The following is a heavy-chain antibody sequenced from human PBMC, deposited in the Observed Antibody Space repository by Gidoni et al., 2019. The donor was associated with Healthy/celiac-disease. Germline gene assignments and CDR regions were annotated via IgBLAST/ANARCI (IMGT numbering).Heavy chain of an antibody. CDR1: GGSISSGSYY. CDR2: IYTSGST. J-gene: IGHJ6*02. V-gene: IGHV4-61*02. CDR3: ARDLGYYDSSGYYYPAPGYYYYGMDV. Sequence: QVQLQESGPGLVKPSQTLSLTCTVPGGSISSGSYYWSWIRQPDGKGLEWIGRIYTSGSTNYNPSLKSRVTISVDTSKNQFSLKLSSVTAADTAVYYCARDLGYYDSSGYYYPAPGYYYYGMDVWGQGTTVTVSS. D-gene: IGHD3-22*01.